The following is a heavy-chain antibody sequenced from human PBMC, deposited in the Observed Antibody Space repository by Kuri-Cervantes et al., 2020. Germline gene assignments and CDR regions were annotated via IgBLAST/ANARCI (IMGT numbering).Heavy chain of an antibody. D-gene: IGHD6-19*01. J-gene: IGHJ4*02. Sequence: GESLKISCAASGFTFSNYGMHWVRQAPGKGLEWVAVISYDGSNKYYADSVKGRFTISRDNSKNTLYLQMNSLRAEDTAVYYCARDHGCIAVAGHLGYWGQGTLVTVSS. V-gene: IGHV3-30*19. CDR1: GFTFSNYG. CDR3: ARDHGCIAVAGHLGY. CDR2: ISYDGSNK.